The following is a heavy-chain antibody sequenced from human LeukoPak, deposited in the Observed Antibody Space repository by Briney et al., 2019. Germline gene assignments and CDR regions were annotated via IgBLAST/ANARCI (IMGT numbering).Heavy chain of an antibody. V-gene: IGHV4-59*01. CDR3: ARGTKRYYDFWSGYHDPYFDY. Sequence: SETLSLTCTVSGGSLSNYYWNWIRQPPRKGLEWIAYIYYSGSTNYNPSLKSRVTISVDTSKNQLSLKLSSVTAADTAVYYCARGTKRYYDFWSGYHDPYFDYWGQGTLVTVSS. CDR1: GGSLSNYY. CDR2: IYYSGST. D-gene: IGHD3-3*01. J-gene: IGHJ4*02.